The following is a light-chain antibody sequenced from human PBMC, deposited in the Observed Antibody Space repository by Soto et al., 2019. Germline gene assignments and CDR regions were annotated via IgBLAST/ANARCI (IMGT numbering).Light chain of an antibody. CDR2: QDS. CDR1: KLGDKY. Sequence: SYELTQPPSVSVSPGQTASITCSGNKLGDKYACWYQQKPGQSPVLVICQDSKRPSGIPERFSGSNSGNTATLTSSGTQAMDEADYYCQGWDSRTAKVVFRGGTKLTVL. CDR3: QGWDSRTAKVV. J-gene: IGLJ2*01. V-gene: IGLV3-1*01.